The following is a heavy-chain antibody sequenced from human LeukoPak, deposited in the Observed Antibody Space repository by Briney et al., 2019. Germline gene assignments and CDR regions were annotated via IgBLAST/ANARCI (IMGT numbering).Heavy chain of an antibody. J-gene: IGHJ3*01. Sequence: GGSLRLSCAAPGFTFSNYAMSWVRQAPRKGLQWVSGISGSGDTTHYADSVKGRFSISRDNSKNTLYLQMSNLRPEDTAVYYCAQVPVTTVSGWGQGTMVTVSS. D-gene: IGHD4-17*01. CDR3: AQVPVTTVSG. CDR2: ISGSGDTT. V-gene: IGHV3-23*01. CDR1: GFTFSNYA.